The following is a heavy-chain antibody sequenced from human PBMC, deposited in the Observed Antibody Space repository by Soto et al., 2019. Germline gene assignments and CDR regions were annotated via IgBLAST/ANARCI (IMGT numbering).Heavy chain of an antibody. CDR3: TQSRYPTMDTPLDH. V-gene: IGHV3-9*01. Sequence: FLRPSCAASGSTFADYAMHWFRQAPGKGLGWVSGISWDSGTIGYADSVKGRFINSSDNAKNSLFLQMSSLKVKDTALYHCTQSRYPTMDTPLDHWGQGTLVTVSS. J-gene: IGHJ5*02. CDR2: ISWDSGTI. CDR1: GSTFADYA. D-gene: IGHD5-12*01.